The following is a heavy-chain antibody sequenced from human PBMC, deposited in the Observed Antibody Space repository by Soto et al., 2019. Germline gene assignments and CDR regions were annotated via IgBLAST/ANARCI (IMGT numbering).Heavy chain of an antibody. CDR3: ARETSRHPYYYDSSGYLS. Sequence: SETLSLTCTVSGGSISSYYWSWIRQPPGKGLEWIGYIYYSGSTNYNPSLKSRVTISVDTSKNQFSLKLSTVTAADTAVYYCARETSRHPYYYDSSGYLSWGQGTLVTVSS. CDR2: IYYSGST. CDR1: GGSISSYY. D-gene: IGHD3-22*01. J-gene: IGHJ5*02. V-gene: IGHV4-59*01.